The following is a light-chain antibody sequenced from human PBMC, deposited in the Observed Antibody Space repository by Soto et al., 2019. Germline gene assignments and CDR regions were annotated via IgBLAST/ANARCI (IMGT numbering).Light chain of an antibody. V-gene: IGKV3-20*01. CDR3: QQYDSSLT. Sequence: DIVLTQSPASLSLPPGERATLSCRASQSVSSSFLAWYQQKPGQAPRLLIYGASRRATGIADRFTGSGSGTDFTLTISRRKPDDFAVYSCQQYDSSLTFGLGTKVEIK. CDR1: QSVSSSF. CDR2: GAS. J-gene: IGKJ1*01.